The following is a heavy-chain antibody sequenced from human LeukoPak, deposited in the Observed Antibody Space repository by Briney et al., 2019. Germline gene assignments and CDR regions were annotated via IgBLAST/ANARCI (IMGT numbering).Heavy chain of an antibody. CDR2: VNEDGSAK. V-gene: IGHV3-7*01. D-gene: IGHD3-16*01. CDR3: ARGFGRP. Sequence: GGSLRLSCVVSGLTFSNYWMIWVRQAPGKGLESVAIVNEDGSAKYYLDSVKGRFTISRDNARNSLYLEMNSLRAEDTAVYYCARGFGRPWGQGTLVTVSS. J-gene: IGHJ5*02. CDR1: GLTFSNYW.